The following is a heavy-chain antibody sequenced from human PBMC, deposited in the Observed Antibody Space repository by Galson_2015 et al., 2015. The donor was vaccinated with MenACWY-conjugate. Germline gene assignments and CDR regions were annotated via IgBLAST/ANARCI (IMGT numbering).Heavy chain of an antibody. CDR2: IDSSGSDI. D-gene: IGHD4-17*01. CDR1: GLIFSSYS. V-gene: IGHV3-21*01. Sequence: SLRLSCAASGLIFSSYSMNWVRQAPGKGLEWVSSIDSSGSDIYYGDSVKGRFTISRDNAKNSVFLQMNSLRAEDTAVYYCARGIGDYVDGSGDCWGQGTLVTVSS. CDR3: ARGIGDYVDGSGDC. J-gene: IGHJ4*02.